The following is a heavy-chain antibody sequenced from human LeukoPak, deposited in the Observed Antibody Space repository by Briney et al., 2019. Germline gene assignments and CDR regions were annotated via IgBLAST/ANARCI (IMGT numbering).Heavy chain of an antibody. J-gene: IGHJ4*02. CDR3: ASGGDFGSGSYSFLDS. V-gene: IGHV4-39*07. D-gene: IGHD3-10*01. CDR1: GGSISSSSYY. CDR2: IYYSGST. Sequence: SETLSLTCTVSGGSISSSSYYWGWIRQPPGKGLEWIGSIYYSGSTYYNPSLKSRVTISVDTSKNQISLKLSSVTAADTAVYYCASGGDFGSGSYSFLDSWGQGTLVTVSS.